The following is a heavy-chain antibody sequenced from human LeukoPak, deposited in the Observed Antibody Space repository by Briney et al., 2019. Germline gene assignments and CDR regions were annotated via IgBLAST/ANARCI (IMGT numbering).Heavy chain of an antibody. CDR1: GFTFSSYW. CDR3: ARQQQQLWYD. D-gene: IGHD5-18*01. Sequence: PGGSLRLSCAASGFTFSSYWMYWVRQAPGKGLVWVSRISRDGSITTYADSVKGRFTISRDNAKNSLYLQMNSLRAEDTAVYFCARQQQQLWYDWGQGTLVTVSS. V-gene: IGHV3-74*01. J-gene: IGHJ4*02. CDR2: ISRDGSIT.